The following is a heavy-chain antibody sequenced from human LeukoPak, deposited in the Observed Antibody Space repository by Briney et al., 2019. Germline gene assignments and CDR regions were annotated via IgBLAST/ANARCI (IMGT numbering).Heavy chain of an antibody. V-gene: IGHV4-59*01. D-gene: IGHD6-19*01. CDR2: IYYSGNT. J-gene: IGHJ4*02. CDR1: GGSLSNYY. Sequence: SETLFLPCTVSGGSLSNYYWSWVRKPPGKGLEGVGYIYYSGNTNYNPSLKSRVTLSVDTSKNRFSLELSSVTAADTAVYYCASGYSSGWFYFDYWGQGTLVTVSS. CDR3: ASGYSSGWFYFDY.